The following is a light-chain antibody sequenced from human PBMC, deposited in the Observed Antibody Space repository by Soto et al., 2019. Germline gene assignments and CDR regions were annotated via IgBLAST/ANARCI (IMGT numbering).Light chain of an antibody. CDR1: SSDVGGYNY. J-gene: IGLJ2*01. CDR2: EVS. V-gene: IGLV2-14*01. Sequence: QSALTQPASVSGSPGQSITIPCTGTSSDVGGYNYVSWYQQHTGKAPKLMIYEVSNRPSGVSNRFSGSKSGNTASLTISGLQAEDEADYYCTSYTSSSTPVLFGGGTKVTVL. CDR3: TSYTSSSTPVL.